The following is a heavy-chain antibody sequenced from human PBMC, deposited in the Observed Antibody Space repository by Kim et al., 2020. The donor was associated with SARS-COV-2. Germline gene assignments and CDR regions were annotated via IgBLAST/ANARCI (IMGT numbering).Heavy chain of an antibody. D-gene: IGHD3-3*01. CDR3: ARAGTIFGVVIAHFDY. CDR1: GGSISSGGYY. CDR2: IYYSGST. J-gene: IGHJ4*02. Sequence: SETLSLTCTVSGGSISSGGYYWSWIRQHPGKGLGWIGYIYYSGSTYYNPSLKSRVTISVDTSKNQFSLKLSSVTAADTAVYYCARAGTIFGVVIAHFDYWGQGTLVTVSS. V-gene: IGHV4-31*03.